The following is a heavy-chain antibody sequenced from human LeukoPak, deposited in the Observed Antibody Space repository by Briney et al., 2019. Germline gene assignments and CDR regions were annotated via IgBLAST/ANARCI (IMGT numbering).Heavy chain of an antibody. D-gene: IGHD6-19*01. J-gene: IGHJ4*02. CDR3: ARGAVAGLRVDC. V-gene: IGHV3-21*01. Sequence: PGGSLRLSCAASGFTFSSYSMNWVRQAPGKGLEWVSSISSSSSYIYYADSVKGRFTISRDNAKSSLYLQMNSLRAEDTAVYYCARGAVAGLRVDCWGQGTLVTVSS. CDR2: ISSSSSYI. CDR1: GFTFSSYS.